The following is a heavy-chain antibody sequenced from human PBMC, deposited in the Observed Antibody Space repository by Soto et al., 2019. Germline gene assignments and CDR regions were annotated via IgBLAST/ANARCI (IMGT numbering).Heavy chain of an antibody. CDR1: GDSISSSEFY. D-gene: IGHD2-2*01. Sequence: PSETLSLTCSVSGDSISSSEFYWGWVRQPPGKGLEWIGTIHYSGDTYYDPSLKSRVTMSVDTSKNQFSVRLISVTAADTAIYFCARLSGYYCSSSTCYDWFDAWGQGTLVNV. CDR3: ARLSGYYCSSSTCYDWFDA. CDR2: IHYSGDT. V-gene: IGHV4-39*01. J-gene: IGHJ5*02.